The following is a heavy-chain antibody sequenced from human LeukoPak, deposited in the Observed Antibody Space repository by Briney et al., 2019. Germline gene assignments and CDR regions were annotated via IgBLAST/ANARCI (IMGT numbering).Heavy chain of an antibody. CDR2: VGGDGRVT. V-gene: IGHV3-23*01. J-gene: IGHJ4*02. CDR3: AKGISADGYNFERGADY. Sequence: QTGGSLRLSCAASGFTFATYVMTWVRQAPGKGLEWVSSVGGDGRVTYYADSVKGRFTISRDNSKSTIFLQMNSLRVEDTAVYYCAKGISADGYNFERGADYWGQGAQVIVSS. CDR1: GFTFATYV. D-gene: IGHD5-24*01.